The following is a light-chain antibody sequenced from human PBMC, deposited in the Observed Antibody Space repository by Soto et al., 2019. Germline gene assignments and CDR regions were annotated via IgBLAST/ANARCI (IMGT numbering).Light chain of an antibody. CDR3: QQYDNWPRT. CDR1: QDISSN. V-gene: IGKV3-15*01. CDR2: GAS. Sequence: EIVMTQSPTTLSVSPGERGTLSCRASQDISSNLAWYQQKPGQTPRLLIHGASTRATGIPARFGGSGSGTRFTLTIASLQSEDFAVYYCQQYDNWPRTLGQGTKVDIK. J-gene: IGKJ1*01.